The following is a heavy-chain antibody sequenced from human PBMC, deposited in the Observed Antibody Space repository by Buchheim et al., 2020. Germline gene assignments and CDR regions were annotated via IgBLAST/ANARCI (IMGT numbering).Heavy chain of an antibody. Sequence: EVQLVESGGGLVQPGGSLRLSCAASGFTFSSYSMNWVRQAPGKGLEWVSYISSSSSTIYYADSVKGRFTISSDNAKNSLYLQMNSLRAEDTAVYYCARDSGPRYSSGWYRDYYYMDVWGKGTT. V-gene: IGHV3-48*01. CDR1: GFTFSSYS. CDR3: ARDSGPRYSSGWYRDYYYMDV. J-gene: IGHJ6*03. D-gene: IGHD6-19*01. CDR2: ISSSSSTI.